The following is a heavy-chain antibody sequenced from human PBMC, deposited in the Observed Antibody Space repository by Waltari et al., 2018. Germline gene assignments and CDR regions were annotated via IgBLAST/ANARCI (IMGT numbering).Heavy chain of an antibody. D-gene: IGHD6-6*01. V-gene: IGHV1-69*02. CDR2: IIPILGIA. J-gene: IGHJ6*02. Sequence: QVQLVQSGAEVKKPGSSVKVSCKASGGTFSSYTISWVRQAPGQGLEWMGRIIPILGIANYAQKFQGRVTITADKSTSTAYMELSSLRSEDTAVYYCATPSIAARPWDMDVWGQGTTVTVSS. CDR1: GGTFSSYT. CDR3: ATPSIAARPWDMDV.